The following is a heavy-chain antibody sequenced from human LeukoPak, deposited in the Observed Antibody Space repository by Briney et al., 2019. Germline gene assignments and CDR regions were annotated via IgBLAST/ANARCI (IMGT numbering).Heavy chain of an antibody. D-gene: IGHD4-17*01. CDR3: ARVANGDYFDF. V-gene: IGHV4-34*01. Sequence: SETLSLTCAVYGGSLSGYYWSWIRQPPGKGLEWIGEINHSGSTNYNPSLKSRVTISVDTSKNQFSLNLSSVTAADTAVYYCARVANGDYFDFWGQGTLVTVSS. CDR1: GGSLSGYY. CDR2: INHSGST. J-gene: IGHJ4*02.